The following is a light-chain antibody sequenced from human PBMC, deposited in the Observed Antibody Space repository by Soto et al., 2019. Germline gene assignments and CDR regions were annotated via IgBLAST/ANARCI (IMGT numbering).Light chain of an antibody. CDR2: GAS. J-gene: IGKJ5*01. CDR3: QQYGSSPPSST. Sequence: IVMTQSPATLSVNPGERATLSCRASQSVSSNLAWYQQKPGQAPRLLIYGASTRATGIPARFSGSGSGTDFTLTISRLEPEDFAVYYCQQYGSSPPSSTFGQGTLLEIK. V-gene: IGKV3-15*01. CDR1: QSVSSN.